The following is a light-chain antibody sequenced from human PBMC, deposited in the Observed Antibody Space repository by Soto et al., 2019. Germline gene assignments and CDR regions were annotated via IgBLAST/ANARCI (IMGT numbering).Light chain of an antibody. Sequence: EIVLTHSPGTLSLSPCERATLSCRASQSVSNNYLAWYQQKPGQAPRLLIYGASNRATGIPDRFSGSGSRTDFTLTISRLEPEDFAVYYCQQYGRTFGQGTKVDIK. CDR3: QQYGRT. J-gene: IGKJ1*01. V-gene: IGKV3-20*01. CDR1: QSVSNNY. CDR2: GAS.